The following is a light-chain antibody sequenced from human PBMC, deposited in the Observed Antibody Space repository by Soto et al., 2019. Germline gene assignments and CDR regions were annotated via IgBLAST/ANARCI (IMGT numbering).Light chain of an antibody. CDR2: EVN. CDR1: SSNVGSYKL. Sequence: QSALPQPASVSGSPGQSITISCTGTSSNVGSYKLVSWYQQHPGKAPKLMIFEVNKRPSGVSNRFSGSKSGNTASLTISGLKVEDEADYYCCSSGGSPTYVFGTGTKVTVL. CDR3: CSSGGSPTYV. V-gene: IGLV2-23*02. J-gene: IGLJ1*01.